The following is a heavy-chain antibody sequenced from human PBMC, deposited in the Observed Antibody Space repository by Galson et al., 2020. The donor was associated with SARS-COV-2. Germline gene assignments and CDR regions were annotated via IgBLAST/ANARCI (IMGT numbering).Heavy chain of an antibody. Sequence: GGSLRLSCAASGFTFSSSAMHWVRQAPGKGLEWVALISYDGNTRYKSDSVKGRFTISRDISKNTLYLQMNRLRPEDTGVYYCARETDDHTSSGDDNWGQGTLVTVSP. CDR2: ISYDGNTR. CDR1: GFTFSSSA. D-gene: IGHD3-22*01. V-gene: IGHV3-30*04. J-gene: IGHJ4*02. CDR3: ARETDDHTSSGDDN.